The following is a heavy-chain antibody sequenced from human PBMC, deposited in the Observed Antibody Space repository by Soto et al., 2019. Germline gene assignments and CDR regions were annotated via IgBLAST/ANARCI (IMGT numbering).Heavy chain of an antibody. V-gene: IGHV3-9*01. CDR1: GFTFDDYA. CDR3: AKDMGHGYNYAYYGMDV. J-gene: IGHJ6*02. Sequence: GGSLRLSCAASGFTFDDYAMHWIRQAPGKGLEWVSGISWNSGSIGYADSVKGRFTISRDNAKNSLYLQMNSLRAEDTALYYCAKDMGHGYNYAYYGMDVWGQGTTVTVSS. D-gene: IGHD5-12*01. CDR2: ISWNSGSI.